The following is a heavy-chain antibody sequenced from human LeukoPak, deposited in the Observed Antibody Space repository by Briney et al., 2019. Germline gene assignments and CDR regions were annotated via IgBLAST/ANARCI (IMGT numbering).Heavy chain of an antibody. V-gene: IGHV4-59*01. CDR1: GGSLSNYY. CDR2: IYFTGSA. CDR3: ARDIFSCSGGKCYYNDAFDV. D-gene: IGHD2-15*01. J-gene: IGHJ3*01. Sequence: SETLSLTCTVSGGSLSNYYWNWIRQPPREGLEWIGYIYFTGSAIYTPSVKSRITMSLDTSKNQFSLRLSSVTAADTAVYYCARDIFSCSGGKCYYNDAFDVWGQGTMVTVSS.